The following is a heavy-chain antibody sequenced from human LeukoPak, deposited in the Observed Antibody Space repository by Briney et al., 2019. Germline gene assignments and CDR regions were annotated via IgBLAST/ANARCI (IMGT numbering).Heavy chain of an antibody. CDR1: GITFSSYE. V-gene: IGHV3-23*01. CDR3: AKSYYYGSGSQYYYYYGMDV. CDR2: ISGSGGST. D-gene: IGHD3-10*01. Sequence: PGGSLRLSCVASGITFSSYEMNWVRQAPGKGLEWVSGISGSGGSTYYADSVKGRFTISRDKSKNTLYLQMNSLRADDTAVYYCAKSYYYGSGSQYYYYYGMDVWGQGTTVTVSS. J-gene: IGHJ6*02.